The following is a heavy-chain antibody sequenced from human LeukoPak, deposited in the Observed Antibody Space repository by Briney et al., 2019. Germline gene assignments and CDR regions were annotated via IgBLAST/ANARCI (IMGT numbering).Heavy chain of an antibody. V-gene: IGHV1-18*01. J-gene: IGHJ4*02. CDR1: GYTFTSYG. D-gene: IGHD6-6*01. CDR2: ISAYNGNT. CDR3: ARDLGGSSSSISFDY. Sequence: ASVKVSCKASGYTFTSYGISWVRQAPGQGLEWMGWISAYNGNTNYAQKLQGRVTMTTDTSTSTAYMELRSLRSDDTAVYYRARDLGGSSSSISFDYWGQGTLVTASS.